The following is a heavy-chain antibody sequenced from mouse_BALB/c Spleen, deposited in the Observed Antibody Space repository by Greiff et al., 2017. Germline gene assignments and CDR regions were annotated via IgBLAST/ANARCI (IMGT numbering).Heavy chain of an antibody. Sequence: VQLQQSGPGLVAPSQSLSITCTVSGFSLTSYGVHWVRQPPGKGLEWLGVIWAGGSTNYNSALMSRLSISKDNSKSQVFLKMNSLQTDDTAMYYCAREGWYGRYYYAMDYWGQGTSVTVSS. J-gene: IGHJ4*01. V-gene: IGHV2-9*02. D-gene: IGHD1-1*02. CDR1: GFSLTSYG. CDR2: IWAGGST. CDR3: AREGWYGRYYYAMDY.